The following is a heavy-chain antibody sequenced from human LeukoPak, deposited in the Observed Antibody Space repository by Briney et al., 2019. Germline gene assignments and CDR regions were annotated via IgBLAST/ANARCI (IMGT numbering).Heavy chain of an antibody. V-gene: IGHV4-39*01. Sequence: KPSETLSLACTVSDASIRSINYYWGWIRQPPGKGLEWIGSIYHSGSTYYNPSLKSRVSISVDTSKNQSSLKLISVTAASTAAYVWARHPRYECSGSHSLHFFDHWGQGTLVTVSS. CDR3: ARHPRYECSGSHSLHFFDH. CDR1: DASIRSINYY. CDR2: IYHSGST. J-gene: IGHJ4*02. D-gene: IGHD4-23*01.